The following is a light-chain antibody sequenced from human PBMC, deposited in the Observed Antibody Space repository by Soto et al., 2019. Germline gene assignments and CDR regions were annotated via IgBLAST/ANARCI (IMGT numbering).Light chain of an antibody. J-gene: IGKJ2*01. CDR3: QQYNSYWYT. V-gene: IGKV1-5*01. Sequence: DIQVTQSPSTLSASVGDRVTITCRASQSISRWLAWHQQKLGQAPKLLIYDASSLESGVPSRFSGSGSGTEFTLTISSLQPDDFATYYCQQYNSYWYTFGQGTKLEIK. CDR1: QSISRW. CDR2: DAS.